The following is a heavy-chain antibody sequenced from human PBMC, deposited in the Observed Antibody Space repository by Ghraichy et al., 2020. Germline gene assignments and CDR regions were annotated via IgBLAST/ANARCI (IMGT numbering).Heavy chain of an antibody. CDR3: ARREVTTSRVDI. CDR2: IYYSGST. Sequence: SQTLSLTCTVSGGSISSSSYYWGWIRQPPGKGLEWIGSIYYSGSTYYNPSLKSRVTISVDTSKNQFSLKLSSVTAADTAVYYCARREVTTSRVDIWGQGTMVTVSS. J-gene: IGHJ3*02. CDR1: GGSISSSSYY. V-gene: IGHV4-39*01. D-gene: IGHD4-17*01.